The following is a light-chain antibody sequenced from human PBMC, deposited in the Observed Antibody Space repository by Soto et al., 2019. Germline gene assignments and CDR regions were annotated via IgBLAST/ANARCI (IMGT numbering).Light chain of an antibody. J-gene: IGKJ3*01. V-gene: IGKV1-39*01. CDR3: QQSYTTLFT. CDR2: AAS. Sequence: DIQMTQSPSSLSASVGYRVTITFLTSQSIDNYLNWYQQKPGKAPKLLMFAASTLQSGVPSRFSGSGSETDFTLTISSLQPEDLATYYCQQSYTTLFTFGPGTKVDIK. CDR1: QSIDNY.